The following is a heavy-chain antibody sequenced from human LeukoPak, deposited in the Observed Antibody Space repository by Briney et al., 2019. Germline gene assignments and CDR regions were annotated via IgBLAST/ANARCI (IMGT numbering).Heavy chain of an antibody. CDR2: ISAYNGNT. V-gene: IGHV1-18*01. J-gene: IGHJ5*02. CDR3: ARVGRYCSSTSCANWFDP. CDR1: GYTFTSYG. Sequence: ASVKVSCKASGYTFTSYGISWVPQAPGQGLEWMSWISAYNGNTNHAQKLQGRVTMTTDTSTSTAYMELRSLRSDDTAVYYCARVGRYCSSTSCANWFDPWGQGTLVTVSS. D-gene: IGHD2-2*01.